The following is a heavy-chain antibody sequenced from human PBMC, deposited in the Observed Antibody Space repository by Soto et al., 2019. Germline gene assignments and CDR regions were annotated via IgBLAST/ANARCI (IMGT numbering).Heavy chain of an antibody. J-gene: IGHJ6*01. V-gene: IGHV3-23*01. CDR2: ISGSGGST. CDR1: VCTFTSYA. D-gene: IGHD1-1*01. CDR3: AKGEGGSRNFYYYYGMDV. Sequence: VGSLRLSCASSVCTFTSYAMSWVRQSPGKGLEWVSTISGSGGSTYYADSVKGRFTISRDNSKNTLYPQMNSLRAEDTAVYYCAKGEGGSRNFYYYYGMDVWGQGTTFTVS.